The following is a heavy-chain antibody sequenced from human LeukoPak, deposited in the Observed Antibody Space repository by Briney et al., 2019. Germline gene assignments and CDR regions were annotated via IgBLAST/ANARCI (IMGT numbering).Heavy chain of an antibody. V-gene: IGHV4-39*01. D-gene: IGHD5-24*01. J-gene: IGHJ3*02. CDR2: IYYSGST. Sequence: SETLSLTCTVSGGSISSSSYYWGWIRQPPGKGLEWIGSIYYSGSTYYNPSLKSRVTISVDTSKNQFSLKLSSVTAADTAVYYCARLKRDGYNSDAFDIWGQGTMVTVSS. CDR3: ARLKRDGYNSDAFDI. CDR1: GGSISSSSYY.